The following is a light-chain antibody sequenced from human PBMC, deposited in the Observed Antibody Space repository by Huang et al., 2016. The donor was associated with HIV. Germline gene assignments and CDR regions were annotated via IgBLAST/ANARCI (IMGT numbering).Light chain of an antibody. J-gene: IGKJ2*01. CDR1: QTIGKY. CDR3: QQSYRTPRT. V-gene: IGKV1-39*01. Sequence: DIQMTQFPTSLSESVDDRVTITCRAGQTIGKYLNWYQQKSGGAPKLLIYGASNWQSAVPSRFSGRGSGTHFSLTINSLQPEDSATYYCQQSYRTPRTFGQGTKLEI. CDR2: GAS.